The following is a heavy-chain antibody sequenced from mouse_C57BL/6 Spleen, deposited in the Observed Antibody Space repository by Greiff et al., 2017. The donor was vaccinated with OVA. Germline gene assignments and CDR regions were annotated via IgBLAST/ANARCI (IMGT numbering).Heavy chain of an antibody. Sequence: QVQLKESGAELVRPGASVTLSCKASGYTFTDYEMHWVKQTPVHGLEWIGAIDPETGGTAYNQKFKGKAILTADKSSSTAYMELRSLTSEDSAVYYRTRSYSNPFAYWGQGTLGTVSA. D-gene: IGHD2-5*01. CDR1: GYTFTDYE. V-gene: IGHV1-15*01. CDR2: IDPETGGT. J-gene: IGHJ3*01. CDR3: TRSYSNPFAY.